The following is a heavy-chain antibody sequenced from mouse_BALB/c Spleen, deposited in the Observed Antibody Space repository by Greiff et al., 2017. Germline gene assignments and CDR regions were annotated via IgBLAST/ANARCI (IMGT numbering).Heavy chain of an antibody. CDR1: GFSLTSYG. D-gene: IGHD4-1*01. CDR3: ARETGTEAMDY. V-gene: IGHV2-2*02. CDR2: IWSGGST. Sequence: QVQLKESGPGLVQPSQSLSITCTVSGFSLTSYGVHWVRQSPGKGLEWLGVIWSGGSTDYNAAFISRLSISKDNSKSQVFFKMSSLQANDTAIYYCARETGTEAMDYWGQGTSVTVSS. J-gene: IGHJ4*01.